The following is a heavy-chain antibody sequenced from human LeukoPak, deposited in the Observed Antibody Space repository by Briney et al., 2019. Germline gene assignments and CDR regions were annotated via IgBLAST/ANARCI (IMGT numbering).Heavy chain of an antibody. V-gene: IGHV3-30*18. J-gene: IGHJ4*02. CDR3: AKDVRALNNYGSGSSGFY. Sequence: GGSLRLSCAASGFTFSSYGMHWVRQAPGKGLEWVAVISYDGSNKYYADPVKGRFTISRDNSKNTLYLQMNSLRVEDTAVYYRAKDVRALNNYGSGSSGFYWGQGTLVTVSS. CDR2: ISYDGSNK. CDR1: GFTFSSYG. D-gene: IGHD3-10*01.